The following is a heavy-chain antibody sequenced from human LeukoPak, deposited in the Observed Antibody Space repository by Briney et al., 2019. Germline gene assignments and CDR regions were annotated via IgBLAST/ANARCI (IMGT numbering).Heavy chain of an antibody. J-gene: IGHJ4*02. CDR3: AREADSGSSGDYFDY. Sequence: GGSLRLSCAASGFTFSSYSMNWVRQAPGKGLEWVSSISSSSSYIYYADSVKGRFTISRDNAKNSLYLQMNSLRAEDTAVYYCAREADSGSSGDYFDYWGQGTLVTVSS. CDR2: ISSSSSYI. V-gene: IGHV3-21*01. CDR1: GFTFSSYS. D-gene: IGHD6-6*01.